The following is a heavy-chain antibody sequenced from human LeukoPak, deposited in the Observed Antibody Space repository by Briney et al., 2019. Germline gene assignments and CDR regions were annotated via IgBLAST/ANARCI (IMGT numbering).Heavy chain of an antibody. V-gene: IGHV4-61*02. J-gene: IGHJ6*02. CDR3: ARDQGSYYGVDV. CDR1: GYSISSGGYY. CDR2: MYTSGTT. Sequence: PSQTLSLTCTVSGYSISSGGYYWSWIRQPAGKGLEWIGRMYTSGTTKYNPSLKSRVTMSVDTSNNQFSLKVSSVTAADTAVYYCARDQGSYYGVDVWGQGTTVTVSS.